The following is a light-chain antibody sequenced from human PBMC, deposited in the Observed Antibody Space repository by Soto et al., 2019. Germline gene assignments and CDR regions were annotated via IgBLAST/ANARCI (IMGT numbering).Light chain of an antibody. CDR2: GAS. CDR3: QQYGNSVRT. J-gene: IGKJ1*01. Sequence: EIVLTQSPGTLSLSPGERATLSCRASQSLGSSYLAWYQQKAGQAPRLLIYGASIRATGIPDRFSGSGSGTDFTLTINRVEPEDVAMYYCQQYGNSVRTFGQGTKVEIK. CDR1: QSLGSSY. V-gene: IGKV3-20*01.